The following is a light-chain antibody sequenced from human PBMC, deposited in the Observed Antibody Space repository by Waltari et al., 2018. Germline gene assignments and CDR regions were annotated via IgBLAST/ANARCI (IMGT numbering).Light chain of an antibody. CDR1: SSNLWSGDD. Sequence: QSVLTQPPSMSGAPGQKVTIPCSAGSSNLWSGDDVHWYQQFPGAAPRPLIFGNANRASGVPGRFSGSKSGTSASLAIAGLQSEDEAVYYCQSFDSDLSASVFGGGTKLTVL. J-gene: IGLJ3*02. CDR2: GNA. V-gene: IGLV1-40*01. CDR3: QSFDSDLSASV.